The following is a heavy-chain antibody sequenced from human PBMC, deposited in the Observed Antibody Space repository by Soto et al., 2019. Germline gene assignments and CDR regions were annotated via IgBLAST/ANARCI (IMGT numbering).Heavy chain of an antibody. CDR2: INPNSGGT. V-gene: IGHV1-2*02. D-gene: IGHD3-22*01. J-gene: IGHJ5*02. CDR1: GYTFTGYY. CDR3: ARDYYDSSGYAGGWFDP. Sequence: GASVKVSCKASGYTFTGYYMHWVRQAPGQGLEWMGWINPNSGGTNYAQKFQGRVTMTRDTSNSTAYMELSRLRSDDTAVYYCARDYYDSSGYAGGWFDPWGQGTLVTVSS.